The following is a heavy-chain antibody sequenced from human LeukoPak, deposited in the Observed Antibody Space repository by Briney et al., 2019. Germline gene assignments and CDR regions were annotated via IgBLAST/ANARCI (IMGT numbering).Heavy chain of an antibody. CDR3: AGSGKGLSDFDY. Sequence: PSETLSLTCAVSGGSISSGGYSWSWIRQPPGKGLEWIGYIYHSGSTYYNPSLKSRVTISVDRSNNQFSLKLSSVTAADTAVYYCAGSGKGLSDFDYWGQGTLVTVSS. CDR2: IYHSGST. J-gene: IGHJ4*02. CDR1: GGSISSGGYS. D-gene: IGHD3-10*01. V-gene: IGHV4-30-2*01.